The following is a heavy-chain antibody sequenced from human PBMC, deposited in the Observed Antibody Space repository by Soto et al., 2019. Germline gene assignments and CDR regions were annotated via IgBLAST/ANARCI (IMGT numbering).Heavy chain of an antibody. Sequence: SQTLSLTCTVSGGSISSGDFYWSRIRQSPGRGLEWIVNIYYSGSTYYNPSLKSRVTILVDRSKNQFSLKLSSVTAADTAVYYCARLRPDYYGSGSYYDYWGQGTLVTVSS. CDR2: IYYSGST. D-gene: IGHD3-10*01. CDR1: GGSISSGDFY. CDR3: ARLRPDYYGSGSYYDY. J-gene: IGHJ4*02. V-gene: IGHV4-30-4*01.